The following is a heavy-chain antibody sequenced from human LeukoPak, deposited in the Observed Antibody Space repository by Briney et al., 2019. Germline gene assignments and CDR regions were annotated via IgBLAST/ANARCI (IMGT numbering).Heavy chain of an antibody. CDR3: ATLTTVVTAYYFDH. CDR2: IYHSGST. J-gene: IGHJ4*02. D-gene: IGHD4-23*01. CDR1: GGSISSSNW. V-gene: IGHV4-4*02. Sequence: SETLSLTCVVSGGSISSSNWWSWVRQPPGKGLEWIGYIYHSGSTDYNPSLKSRVTISVDTSKSQFSLKLTSVTAADTAVYYCATLTTVVTAYYFDHWGQGTLVTVSS.